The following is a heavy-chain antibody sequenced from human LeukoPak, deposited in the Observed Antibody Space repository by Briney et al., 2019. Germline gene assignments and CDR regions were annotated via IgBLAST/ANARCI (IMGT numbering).Heavy chain of an antibody. Sequence: QPGGSLRLSCAASEFTFTNFWMSWVRQAPGKGLEWVANTNRDGSEKYYVDSVKGRVTISRDNSKNTLYLQMNSLRAEDTAVYYCAKQYYDFWSVVDYWGQGTLVTVSS. CDR3: AKQYYDFWSVVDY. CDR2: TNRDGSEK. J-gene: IGHJ4*02. V-gene: IGHV3-7*03. CDR1: EFTFTNFW. D-gene: IGHD3-3*01.